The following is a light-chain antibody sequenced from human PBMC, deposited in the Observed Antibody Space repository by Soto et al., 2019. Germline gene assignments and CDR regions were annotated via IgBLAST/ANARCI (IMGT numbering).Light chain of an antibody. J-gene: IGLJ1*01. CDR3: TSYTSNTTRV. CDR1: SSDIGAYNY. V-gene: IGLV2-14*01. CDR2: EVS. Sequence: QSALTQPASVSGSPGQSITISCTGTSSDIGAYNYVSWYLEHPGKAPKLMIFEVSNRPSGVSNRFSGSKSGNTASLTISGLQPEDEANYYCTSYTSNTTRVFGTGTKLTVL.